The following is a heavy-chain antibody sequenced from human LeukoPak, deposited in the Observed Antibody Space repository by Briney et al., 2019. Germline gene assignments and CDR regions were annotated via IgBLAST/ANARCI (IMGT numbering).Heavy chain of an antibody. D-gene: IGHD3-3*01. V-gene: IGHV3-74*01. Sequence: GGSLRLSCAASGFSFSIYYMHWVRQAPGKGLVWVSRINSDATATVYADSVRGRFTISRDNAENSLYLQLNSLRAEDTAIYYCSWRLECWGQGTLVTVSS. CDR2: INSDATAT. J-gene: IGHJ4*02. CDR1: GFSFSIYY. CDR3: SWRLEC.